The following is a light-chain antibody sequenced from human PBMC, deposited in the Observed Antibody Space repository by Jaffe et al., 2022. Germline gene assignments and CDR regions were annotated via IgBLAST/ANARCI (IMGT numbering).Light chain of an antibody. CDR2: GAS. V-gene: IGKV3-15*01. CDR1: QSVGSD. Sequence: EILLTQSPATLSVSPGERATLSCRASQSVGSDLAWYQQKPGQAPRLLIYGASTRATGIPARFSGSGSGTEFTLTISSLQSEDFAAYFCQQYNNWPYTFGQGTKLEIK. J-gene: IGKJ2*01. CDR3: QQYNNWPYT.